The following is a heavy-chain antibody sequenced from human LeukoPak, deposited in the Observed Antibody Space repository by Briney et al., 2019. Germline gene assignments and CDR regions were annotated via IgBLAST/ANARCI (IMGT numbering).Heavy chain of an antibody. J-gene: IGHJ4*02. CDR1: GGSISSYY. CDR3: ARVPARRVVTTPTYFDY. D-gene: IGHD2-21*02. Sequence: SETLSLTCTVSGGSISSYYWSWIRQPAGKGLEWIGRIYTSGSTNYNPSLKSRVTMSVDTSKNQFSLKLSSVTAADTAVYYCARVPARRVVTTPTYFDYWGQGTLVTVSS. V-gene: IGHV4-4*07. CDR2: IYTSGST.